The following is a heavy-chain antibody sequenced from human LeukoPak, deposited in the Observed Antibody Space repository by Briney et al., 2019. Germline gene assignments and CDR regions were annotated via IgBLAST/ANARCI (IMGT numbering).Heavy chain of an antibody. CDR1: GGSFSGYY. D-gene: IGHD3-22*01. V-gene: IGHV4-34*01. CDR2: INHSGST. CDR3: ARALDYYDSSGYYEGAFDI. J-gene: IGHJ3*02. Sequence: PSETLSLTCAVYGGSFSGYYWSWIRQPPGKGLEWIGEINHSGSTNYNPSLKSRVTISVDTSKNQFSLKLSSVTAADTAVYYCARALDYYDSSGYYEGAFDIWGQGTMVTVSS.